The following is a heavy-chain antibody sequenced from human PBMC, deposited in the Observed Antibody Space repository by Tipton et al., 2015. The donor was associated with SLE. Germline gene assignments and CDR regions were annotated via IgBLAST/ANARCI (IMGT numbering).Heavy chain of an antibody. J-gene: IGHJ4*02. CDR3: ARRRGSSWYEDYFDY. CDR1: GYSISSGYY. D-gene: IGHD6-13*01. V-gene: IGHV4-38-2*02. Sequence: TLSLTCTVSGYSISSGYYWGWIRQPPEKGLEWIGSIYHSGSTFYNPSLKSRVTISVDTSKNQFSLKLSSVTAADTAVYYCARRRGSSWYEDYFDYWGQGTLVTVSS. CDR2: IYHSGST.